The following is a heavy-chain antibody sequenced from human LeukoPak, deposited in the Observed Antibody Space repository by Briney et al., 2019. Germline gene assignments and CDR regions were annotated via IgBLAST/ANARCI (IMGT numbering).Heavy chain of an antibody. D-gene: IGHD6-13*01. Sequence: PSETLSLTCTVSGGSISSSSYYWGWIRQPPGKGLEWIGSIYYSGSTYYNPSLKSRVTISVDTSKNQFSLKLSSVTAADTAVYYCARSSSWSNWFDPWGQGTLVTVSS. CDR2: IYYSGST. CDR1: GGSISSSSYY. V-gene: IGHV4-39*07. CDR3: ARSSSWSNWFDP. J-gene: IGHJ5*02.